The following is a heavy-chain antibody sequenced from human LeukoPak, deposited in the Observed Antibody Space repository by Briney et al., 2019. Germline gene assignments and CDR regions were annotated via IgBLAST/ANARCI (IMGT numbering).Heavy chain of an antibody. CDR3: AKAQWKHYYYYYMDV. Sequence: GGSLRLSCAASGFTFDDYAMHWVRQAPGKGLEWVSLISGDGGSTYYADSVKGRFTISRDNSKNSLYLQMNSLRTEDTALYYCAKAQWKHYYYYYMDVWGKGTTVPVSS. D-gene: IGHD1-26*01. J-gene: IGHJ6*03. CDR1: GFTFDDYA. V-gene: IGHV3-43*02. CDR2: ISGDGGST.